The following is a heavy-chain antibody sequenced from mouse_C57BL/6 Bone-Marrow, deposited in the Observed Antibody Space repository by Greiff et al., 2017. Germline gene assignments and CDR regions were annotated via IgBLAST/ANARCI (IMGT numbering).Heavy chain of an antibody. Sequence: QVQLQQPGAELVKPGASVKLSCKASGYTFTSYWMHWVKQRPGQGLEWIGMIHPNSGSTNYNEKFKSKATLTVDKSSSTAYMQLISLTSEDYSVYYCARRYYGSDFDYWGQGTTLTVSS. D-gene: IGHD1-1*01. V-gene: IGHV1-64*01. J-gene: IGHJ2*01. CDR1: GYTFTSYW. CDR3: ARRYYGSDFDY. CDR2: IHPNSGST.